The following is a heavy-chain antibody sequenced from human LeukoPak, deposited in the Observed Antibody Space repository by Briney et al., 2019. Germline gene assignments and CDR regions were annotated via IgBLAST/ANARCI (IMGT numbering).Heavy chain of an antibody. CDR3: AKARSMDLWTVPFDH. CDR2: ISSSGGST. CDR1: GFTFSSYA. D-gene: IGHD3-10*01. V-gene: IGHV3-23*01. Sequence: GGSLRLSCAAPGFTFSSYAMNWVRQAPRKGLEWVSSISSSGGSTYYADSVKGRFTISRDNSKNTLYLQMNSLRAGDTAVYYCAKARSMDLWTVPFDHWGQGTLVTVSS. J-gene: IGHJ4*02.